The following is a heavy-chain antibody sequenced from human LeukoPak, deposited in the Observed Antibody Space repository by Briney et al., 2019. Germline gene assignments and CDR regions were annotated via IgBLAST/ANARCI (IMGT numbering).Heavy chain of an antibody. CDR3: ASYDILTGYLDY. V-gene: IGHV1-18*01. CDR2: ISAYNGNT. CDR1: GYTFTSYG. Sequence: ASVKVSCKASGYTFTSYGISRVRQAPGQGLEWMGWISAYNGNTNYAQKLQGRVTMTTDTSTSTAYMELRSLRSDDTAVYYCASYDILTGYLDYWGQGTLVTVSS. J-gene: IGHJ4*02. D-gene: IGHD3-9*01.